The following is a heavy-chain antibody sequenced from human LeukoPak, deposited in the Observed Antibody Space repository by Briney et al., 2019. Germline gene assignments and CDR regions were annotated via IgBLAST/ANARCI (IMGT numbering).Heavy chain of an antibody. CDR1: GYTFTSYA. D-gene: IGHD6-19*01. Sequence: ASVKVSCKASGYTFTSYAMHWVRQAPGQRLEWMGWTNAGNGNTKYSQKFQGRVTITRDTSAGTAYMELSSLRSEDTAVYYCATIAVAGWFDPWGQGTLVTVSS. CDR2: TNAGNGNT. J-gene: IGHJ5*02. V-gene: IGHV1-3*01. CDR3: ATIAVAGWFDP.